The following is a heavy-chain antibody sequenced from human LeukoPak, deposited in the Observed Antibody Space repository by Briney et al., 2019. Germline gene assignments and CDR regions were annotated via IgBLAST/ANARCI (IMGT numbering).Heavy chain of an antibody. CDR2: ISSSSSTI. Sequence: GGSLRLSCAASGCTFSSYSMNWVRQAPGKGLEWVSYISSSSSTIYYADSVKGRFTISRDNAKNSLYLQMNSLRSEDTAVYYCAREVITMVRGVISPVASDYWGQGTLVTVSS. CDR3: AREVITMVRGVISPVASDY. D-gene: IGHD3-10*01. CDR1: GCTFSSYS. V-gene: IGHV3-48*01. J-gene: IGHJ4*02.